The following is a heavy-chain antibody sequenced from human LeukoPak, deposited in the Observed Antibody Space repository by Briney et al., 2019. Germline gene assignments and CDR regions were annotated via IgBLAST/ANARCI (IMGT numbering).Heavy chain of an antibody. CDR3: TAALYYYASGRPDF. Sequence: GGSLRLSCAASGFSFSNAWMSWVRQAPGKGLEWVGRIQSKVDGGTTDYAAPVKDRLTISRDDSENTLYLQMNSLKIEDTAVYFCTAALYYYASGRPDFWGQGTLVTVSS. D-gene: IGHD3-10*01. CDR1: GFSFSNAW. CDR2: IQSKVDGGTT. J-gene: IGHJ4*02. V-gene: IGHV3-15*01.